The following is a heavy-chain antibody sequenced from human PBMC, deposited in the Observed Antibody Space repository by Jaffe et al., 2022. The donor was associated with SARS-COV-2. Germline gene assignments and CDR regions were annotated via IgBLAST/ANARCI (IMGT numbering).Heavy chain of an antibody. CDR3: ATGYSYGSLSFDS. CDR1: GFTFSTYW. V-gene: IGHV3-74*01. Sequence: EVQLVESGGGSVQPGGSLRLSCAASGFTFSTYWMHWVRQAPGKGLVWVSRINSDGTSTSYADSVKGRFTISRDNAENTLYLQMNSLRAEDTAVYYCATGYSYGSLSFDSWGQGTPVTVSS. CDR2: INSDGTST. D-gene: IGHD5-18*01. J-gene: IGHJ4*02.